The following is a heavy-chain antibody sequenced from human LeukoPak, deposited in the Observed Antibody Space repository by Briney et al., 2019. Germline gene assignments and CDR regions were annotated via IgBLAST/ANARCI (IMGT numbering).Heavy chain of an antibody. CDR1: VGSPSRYL. CDR3: ARARCSGGSCYAGYFDY. J-gene: IGHJ4*02. D-gene: IGHD2-15*01. Sequence: PSGTLSLSRTLSVGSPSRYLWSWIRQPPGKGLEWSGYIYYSGSTNYIPSLKSRVTISVDTSKNQFSLKLSSVTAADTAVYYCARARCSGGSCYAGYFDYWGQGTLVTVSS. CDR2: IYYSGST. V-gene: IGHV4-59*01.